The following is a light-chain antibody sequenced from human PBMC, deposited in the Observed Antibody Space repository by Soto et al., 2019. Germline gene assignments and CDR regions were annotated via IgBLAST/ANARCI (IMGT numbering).Light chain of an antibody. CDR1: QSLIHSDGSTY. J-gene: IGKJ1*01. Sequence: DVVLTQSPLSLPVTLGQPASISCRSSQSLIHSDGSTYLSWFQQRPGQSPRRLIYEVSDRDSGVPDRLSGSWSGTHFTLKISRVEAEDVGVYYCMQGTHWPWTFGPGTKVEVK. CDR3: MQGTHWPWT. CDR2: EVS. V-gene: IGKV2-30*02.